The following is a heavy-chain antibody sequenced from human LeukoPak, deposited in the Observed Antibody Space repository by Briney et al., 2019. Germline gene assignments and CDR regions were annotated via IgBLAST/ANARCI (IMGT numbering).Heavy chain of an antibody. CDR1: GFTFSSYW. CDR2: ISRSDSYI. D-gene: IGHD6-19*01. CDR3: AKDGRSYSSGWPPFDY. V-gene: IGHV3-21*01. J-gene: IGHJ4*02. Sequence: GGSLRLSCVASGFTFSSYWMSWVRQAPGKGLEWVSSISRSDSYIYYADSVKGRFTISRDNAKNSLYLQMNSLRAADTAVYHCAKDGRSYSSGWPPFDYWGQGALVTVSS.